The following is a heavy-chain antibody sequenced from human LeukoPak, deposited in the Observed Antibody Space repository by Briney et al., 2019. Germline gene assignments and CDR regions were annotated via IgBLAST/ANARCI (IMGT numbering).Heavy chain of an antibody. J-gene: IGHJ6*04. CDR1: GFTFSSYW. Sequence: GRSLRLSCAASGFTFSSYWMTWVRQAPGKGLEWVANIKEDGGEGYYVDSVKGRFTVSRDNAKNSLYLQLTSLRAEDTAVYYCATRYCTISACRASSYKSFDVWGKGTTVIVSS. CDR2: IKEDGGEG. V-gene: IGHV3-7*01. CDR3: ATRYCTISACRASSYKSFDV. D-gene: IGHD2-8*01.